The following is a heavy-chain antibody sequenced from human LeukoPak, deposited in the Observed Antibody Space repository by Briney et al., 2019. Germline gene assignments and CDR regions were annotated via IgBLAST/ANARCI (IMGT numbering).Heavy chain of an antibody. CDR3: ARAAGTANYYYGMDV. V-gene: IGHV1-2*02. Sequence: WASVKVSCKASGYTFTGYYMHWVRQAPGQGLEWMGWINPNSGGTNYAQKFQGRVTMTRDTSISTAYMELSRLRSDDTAVYYCARAAGTANYYYGMDVWGQGTTVTVSS. CDR2: INPNSGGT. J-gene: IGHJ6*02. CDR1: GYTFTGYY. D-gene: IGHD6-13*01.